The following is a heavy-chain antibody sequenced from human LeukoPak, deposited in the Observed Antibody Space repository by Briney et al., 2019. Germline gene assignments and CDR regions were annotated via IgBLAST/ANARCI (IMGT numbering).Heavy chain of an antibody. CDR3: AKDGYSSRTFDY. D-gene: IGHD6-13*01. CDR2: IYTGGGT. CDR1: GFTVSSNL. V-gene: IGHV3-53*01. J-gene: IGHJ4*02. Sequence: GGSLRLSCAVSGFTVSSNLMSWVRQAPGKRLEWVAVIYTGGGTYYADSVKGRFTISRDNSKNTLYLQMNSLRAEDTAVYYCAKDGYSSRTFDYWGQGTRVTVSS.